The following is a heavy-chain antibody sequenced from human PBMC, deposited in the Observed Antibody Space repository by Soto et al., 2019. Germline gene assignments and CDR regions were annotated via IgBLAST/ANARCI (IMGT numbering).Heavy chain of an antibody. V-gene: IGHV1-8*01. CDR3: ARGRAITGTMPS. J-gene: IGHJ5*02. CDR1: GYTFTSYD. D-gene: IGHD1-20*01. CDR2: MNPNTGNT. Sequence: QVQLVQSGAEVKKPGASVKVSCKASGYTFTSYDINWVRQATGQGLEWMGWMNPNTGNTGYAQKFQGRVTMTRNTSISTAYMELSSLRSEDPAVYYCARGRAITGTMPSWGQGTLVTVSS.